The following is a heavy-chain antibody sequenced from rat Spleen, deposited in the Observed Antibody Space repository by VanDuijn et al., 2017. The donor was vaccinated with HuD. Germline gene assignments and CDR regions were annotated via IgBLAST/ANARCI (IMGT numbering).Heavy chain of an antibody. CDR2: ISTGGSNT. CDR3: TRAQNYPGIRGNWFAY. CDR1: GFTFNNYY. D-gene: IGHD1-4*01. V-gene: IGHV5-25*01. J-gene: IGHJ3*01. Sequence: EVHLVESGGGLVQPGRSMKLSCAASGFTFNNYYMAWVRQAPTKGLEWVASISTGGSNTYYRDYVRGRFIISRDNAKNTLYLQMNSLRSEDTATYYCTRAQNYPGIRGNWFAYWGQGTLVTVSS.